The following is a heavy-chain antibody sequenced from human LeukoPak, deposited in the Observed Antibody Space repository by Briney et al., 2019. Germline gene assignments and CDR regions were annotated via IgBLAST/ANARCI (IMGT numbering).Heavy chain of an antibody. CDR1: GGSIYSTSFY. CDR3: ARRSDSGSDDGEDYFDY. J-gene: IGHJ4*02. V-gene: IGHV4-39*02. D-gene: IGHD1-26*01. CDR2: MYYDGST. Sequence: ETLSLTCTVCGGSIYSTSFYWGWIRQPPGKGLEWIGSMYYDGSTYYNPSLKSRVTISVDTSKNHFSLKLTSVTAADTAVYFCARRSDSGSDDGEDYFDYWGQGTLVTVSS.